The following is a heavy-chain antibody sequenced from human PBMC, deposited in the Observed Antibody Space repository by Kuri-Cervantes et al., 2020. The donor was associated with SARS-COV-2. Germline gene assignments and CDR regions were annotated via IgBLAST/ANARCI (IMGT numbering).Heavy chain of an antibody. Sequence: SESLSLTCTVSGCSISSSCYYWGWIRQPPGKGREWIGSIYYSGNTYYNLSLKSRVTISVDTSKNQFSLKLSSVTAADTAVYYCARDLGGSNYGGGDYWGQGTLVTVSS. D-gene: IGHD4-23*01. CDR2: IYYSGNT. V-gene: IGHV4-39*07. J-gene: IGHJ4*02. CDR3: ARDLGGSNYGGGDY. CDR1: GCSISSSCYY.